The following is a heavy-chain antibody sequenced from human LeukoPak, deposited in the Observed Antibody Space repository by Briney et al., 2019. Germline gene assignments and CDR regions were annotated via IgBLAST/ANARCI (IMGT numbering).Heavy chain of an antibody. D-gene: IGHD5-18*01. CDR2: ISSSSSTI. J-gene: IGHJ6*02. CDR1: GFTFSSYS. V-gene: IGHV3-48*02. Sequence: GGSLRLSRAASGFTFSSYSMNWVRQAPGKGLEWVSYISSSSSTIYYADSVKGRFTISRDNAKNLLYLQMNSLRDEDTAVYYCARGGYSYGSLYYYGMDVWGQGTTVTVSS. CDR3: ARGGYSYGSLYYYGMDV.